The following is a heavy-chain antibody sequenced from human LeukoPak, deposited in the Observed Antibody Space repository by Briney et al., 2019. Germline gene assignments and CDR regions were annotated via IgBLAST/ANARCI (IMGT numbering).Heavy chain of an antibody. CDR2: IYYSGST. J-gene: IGHJ4*02. CDR3: ARLVAVANAPSFDY. V-gene: IGHV4-39*01. D-gene: IGHD6-19*01. Sequence: SETLSLTCTVSGGPISSSSYYWGWIRQPPGKGLEWIGSIYYSGSTYYNPSLKSRVTISVDTSKNQFSLKLSSVTAADTAVYYCARLVAVANAPSFDYWGQGTLVTVSS. CDR1: GGPISSSSYY.